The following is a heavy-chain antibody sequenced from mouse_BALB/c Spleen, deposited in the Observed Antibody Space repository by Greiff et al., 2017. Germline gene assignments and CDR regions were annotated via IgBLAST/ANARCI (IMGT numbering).Heavy chain of an antibody. CDR2: ISTYYGDA. V-gene: IGHV1S137*01. Sequence: VKLQESGAELVRPGVSVKISCKGSGYTFTDYAMHWVKQSHAKSLEWIGVISTYYGDASYNQKFKGKATMTVDKSSSTAYMELARLTSEDSAIYYCARRGRGGAMDYWGQGTSVTVSS. J-gene: IGHJ4*01. CDR1: GYTFTDYA. CDR3: ARRGRGGAMDY.